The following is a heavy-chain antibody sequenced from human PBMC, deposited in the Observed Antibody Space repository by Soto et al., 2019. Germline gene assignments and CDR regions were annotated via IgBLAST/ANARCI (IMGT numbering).Heavy chain of an antibody. CDR2: ISYDGSNK. Sequence: QVQLVESGGGVVQPGRSLRLSCAASGFTFSSYAMDWVRQAPGKGLEWVAVISYDGSNKYYADSVKGRFTISRDNSKNTLYLQMNSLRAEDTAVYYCAREGEYYDILTGYYPDYWGQGTLVTVSS. CDR1: GFTFSSYA. V-gene: IGHV3-30-3*01. CDR3: AREGEYYDILTGYYPDY. J-gene: IGHJ4*02. D-gene: IGHD3-9*01.